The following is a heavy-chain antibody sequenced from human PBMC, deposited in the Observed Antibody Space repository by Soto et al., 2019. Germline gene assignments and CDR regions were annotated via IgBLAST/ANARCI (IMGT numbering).Heavy chain of an antibody. CDR3: ARVIVPTTVTTSNWFDP. V-gene: IGHV1-46*01. Sequence: ASVKVSCKASGYTFTTYYIHWVRQAPGQGLEWTGIINPSGGSTNYAQKFQGRVTMTSDTSTSTVYMELSSLRTEDTAVYYCARVIVPTTVTTSNWFDPWGQGTLVTVSS. D-gene: IGHD4-17*01. J-gene: IGHJ5*02. CDR1: GYTFTTYY. CDR2: INPSGGST.